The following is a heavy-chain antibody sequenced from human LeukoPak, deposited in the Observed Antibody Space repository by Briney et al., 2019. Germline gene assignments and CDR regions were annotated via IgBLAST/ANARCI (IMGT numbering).Heavy chain of an antibody. V-gene: IGHV3-9*01. CDR1: GFTFDDYA. J-gene: IGHJ4*02. Sequence: SLRLSCSASGFTFDDYAMHWVRQAPGEGLEWVSGITWNSGSTGYADSVKGRFTISRDNAKNSLYLQMNSLRAEDTALYYCAKDTTATLNYFDYWGQGTLVTVSS. CDR2: ITWNSGST. CDR3: AKDTTATLNYFDY. D-gene: IGHD2-21*02.